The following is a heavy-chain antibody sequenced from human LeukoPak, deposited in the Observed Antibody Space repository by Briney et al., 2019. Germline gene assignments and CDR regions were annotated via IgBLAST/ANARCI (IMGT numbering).Heavy chain of an antibody. D-gene: IGHD6-19*01. J-gene: IGHJ4*02. CDR3: AREKWLVGPDY. Sequence: GESLKISCKGSGYSFTSYWITWVRQMPGKGLEWMGMIDSSDSYTNYSPSSQGHVTISADKSISTAYLQWSSLKASDTAMYYCAREKWLVGPDYWGQGTLVTVSS. CDR1: GYSFTSYW. V-gene: IGHV5-10-1*01. CDR2: IDSSDSYT.